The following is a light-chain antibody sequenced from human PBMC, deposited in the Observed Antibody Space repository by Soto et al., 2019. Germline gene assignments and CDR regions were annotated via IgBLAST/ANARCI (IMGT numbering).Light chain of an antibody. CDR1: QSVSSY. V-gene: IGKV3-15*01. Sequence: EIVMTQSPATLSVSPGETATLSCRASQSVSSYLAWYQHRPGQAPRLLIYDASTRATGIPARFSGSGSGTEFTLTISGLQSEDFAVYSCQQCNDWPLFTFGQGTRLEIK. CDR2: DAS. J-gene: IGKJ5*01. CDR3: QQCNDWPLFT.